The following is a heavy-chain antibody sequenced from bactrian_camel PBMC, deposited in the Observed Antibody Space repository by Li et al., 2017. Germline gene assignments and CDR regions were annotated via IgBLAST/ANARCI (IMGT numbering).Heavy chain of an antibody. V-gene: IGHV3S53*01. Sequence: HVQLVESGGGSVQAGGSLRLSCEASGYTYMSACMGWSRQGPGKERERVASVDINGNVKYVESVKGRFTISKDNDKNTVYLQMSRLKPEDTAMYYCAASTDPYYSRCNYVSWGQGTQVTVS. J-gene: IGHJ4*01. CDR1: GYTYMSAC. CDR3: AASTDPYYSRCNYVS. CDR2: VDINGNV. D-gene: IGHD4*01.